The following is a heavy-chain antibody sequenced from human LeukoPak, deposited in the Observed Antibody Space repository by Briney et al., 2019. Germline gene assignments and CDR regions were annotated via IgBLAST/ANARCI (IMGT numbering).Heavy chain of an antibody. Sequence: PSETLSLTCTVSGASISGYYWSWIRQPAGKGLEWIGRIYTSGGTNYNPSLKSRVTMSVDTSKNQFSLKLSSVTAADTAVYYCARAVYSSNWFAFDYWGQGALVTVSS. D-gene: IGHD6-13*01. CDR2: IYTSGGT. CDR3: ARAVYSSNWFAFDY. V-gene: IGHV4-4*07. CDR1: GASISGYY. J-gene: IGHJ4*02.